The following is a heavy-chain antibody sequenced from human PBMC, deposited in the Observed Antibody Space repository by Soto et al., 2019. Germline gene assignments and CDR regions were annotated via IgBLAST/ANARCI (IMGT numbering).Heavy chain of an antibody. V-gene: IGHV1-69*01. D-gene: IGHD3-3*02. J-gene: IGHJ6*02. Sequence: QVQLVQSGAEVKKPGSSVKVSCKAPGGTFSSYAISWVRQAPGQGLEWMGGVIPIFGTAKYAQKFQGRFTITADESTITGYMELRSLRSEDTAVYYCARSQGGSSSLDIYYYYYYGMDVWGQGTTVTVSS. CDR2: VIPIFGTA. CDR3: ARSQGGSSSLDIYYYYYYGMDV. CDR1: GGTFSSYA.